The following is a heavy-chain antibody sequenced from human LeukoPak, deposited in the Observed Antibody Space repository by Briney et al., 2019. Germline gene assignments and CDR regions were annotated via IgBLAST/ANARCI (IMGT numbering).Heavy chain of an antibody. D-gene: IGHD3/OR15-3a*01. J-gene: IGHJ5*02. V-gene: IGHV3-66*02. CDR2: IYSGGGT. CDR1: GITVSTNY. CDR3: AREDFDSWTGYFRFRGATWFDP. Sequence: GGSLRLSCAASGITVSTNYMSWVRQAPGKGLEWVSVIYSGGGTYYADSVKGRFTISRDNSKNTLYLQMNSLRAEDTAVYYCAREDFDSWTGYFRFRGATWFDPWGQGTLVTVSS.